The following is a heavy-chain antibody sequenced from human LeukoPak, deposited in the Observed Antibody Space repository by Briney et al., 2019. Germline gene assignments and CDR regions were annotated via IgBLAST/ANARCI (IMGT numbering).Heavy chain of an antibody. CDR1: GGSISSYY. CDR3: ARAGTYYDLLTGYYGSHFDY. CDR2: IYYSGST. J-gene: IGHJ4*02. Sequence: PSETLSLTGTVSGGSISSYYWSWIRQPPGKGLEWIGYIYYSGSTNYNPSLKSRVTISVDTSKNQFSLKLSSVTAADTAVYYCARAGTYYDLLTGYYGSHFDYWGQGTLVTVSS. V-gene: IGHV4-59*01. D-gene: IGHD3-9*01.